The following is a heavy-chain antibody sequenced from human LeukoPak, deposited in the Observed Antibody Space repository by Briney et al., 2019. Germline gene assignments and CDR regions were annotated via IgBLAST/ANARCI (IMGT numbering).Heavy chain of an antibody. V-gene: IGHV4-34*01. J-gene: IGHJ3*02. CDR3: ARHRKRSGGYFGSGHDGFDI. CDR1: GGSFSGYY. Sequence: SETLSLTCAVSGGSFSGYYWSWIRQPPGKGLEWIGEINHSGSTNYIASLESRVTLSVDTSKNQFSLNMNSVTAADTAVYYCARHRKRSGGYFGSGHDGFDIWGQGTMVTVSS. CDR2: INHSGST. D-gene: IGHD3-22*01.